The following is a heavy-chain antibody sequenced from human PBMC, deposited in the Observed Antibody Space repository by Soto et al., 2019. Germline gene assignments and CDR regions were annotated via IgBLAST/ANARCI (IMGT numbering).Heavy chain of an antibody. J-gene: IGHJ1*01. V-gene: IGHV4-34*01. CDR3: ARDFMH. CDR2: ITYSGVA. CDR1: GASFSGFY. Sequence: QGQLQQWGTGLLRPSETLSLSCGLYGASFSGFYWSWIRQAPGKGLEWIGEITYSGVANYHPSLTSRVTISVDTSKNHFSLRLNSVTAADTAVYFCARDFMHWGQGTLVIVSS.